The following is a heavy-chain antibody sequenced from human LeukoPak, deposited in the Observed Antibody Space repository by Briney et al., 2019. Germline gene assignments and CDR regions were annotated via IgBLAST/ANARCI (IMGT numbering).Heavy chain of an antibody. J-gene: IGHJ4*02. CDR2: IYYSGST. V-gene: IGHV4-39*01. Sequence: PSETLSLTCTVSGGSISSHYWGWIRQPPGKGLEWIGSIYYSGSTYYNPSLKSRVTISVDTSKNQFSLKLSSVTAADTAVYYCARQYYYGSGIIYYFDYWGQGTLVTVSS. CDR1: GGSISSHY. CDR3: ARQYYYGSGIIYYFDY. D-gene: IGHD3-10*01.